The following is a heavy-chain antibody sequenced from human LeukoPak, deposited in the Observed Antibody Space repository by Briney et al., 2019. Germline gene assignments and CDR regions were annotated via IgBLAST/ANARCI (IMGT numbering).Heavy chain of an antibody. Sequence: PSETLSLTCTVSGGSISSSSYYWGWIRQPPGKGLEWIGYIYYSGRTNYNPSLKSRVTISIDTSRNQFSLKLSSVTAADTAVYYCARRSMVRGRYYFDYWGQGTLVTVSS. V-gene: IGHV4-61*05. CDR1: GGSISSSSYY. CDR3: ARRSMVRGRYYFDY. D-gene: IGHD3-10*01. CDR2: IYYSGRT. J-gene: IGHJ4*02.